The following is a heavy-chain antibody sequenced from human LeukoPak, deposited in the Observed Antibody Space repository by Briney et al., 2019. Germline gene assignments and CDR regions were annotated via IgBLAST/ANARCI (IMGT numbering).Heavy chain of an antibody. Sequence: ASVKVSCKVSGYTLTELSMHWVRQAPGKGLEWMGGFDPEDGETIYAQKFQGRVTMTEDTSTDTAYMELSSLGSEDTAVYYCATGGRIMITFGGVIALERWGQGTLVTVSS. V-gene: IGHV1-24*01. D-gene: IGHD3-16*02. J-gene: IGHJ4*02. CDR1: GYTLTELS. CDR2: FDPEDGET. CDR3: ATGGRIMITFGGVIALER.